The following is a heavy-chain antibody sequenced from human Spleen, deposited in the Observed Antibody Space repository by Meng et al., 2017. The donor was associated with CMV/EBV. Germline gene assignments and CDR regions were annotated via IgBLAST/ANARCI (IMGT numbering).Heavy chain of an antibody. CDR1: GFTLSGYW. V-gene: IGHV3-74*01. CDR2: INSPGSVT. CDR3: ARVPDPFDI. Sequence: GESLKISCAASGFTLSGYWMHWVRQAPGKGLVWVSRINSPGSVTNYADSVKGRFTISRDNAKNTLYLQINSLRAEDTAVYYCARVPDPFDIWGQGAMVTVSS. J-gene: IGHJ3*02.